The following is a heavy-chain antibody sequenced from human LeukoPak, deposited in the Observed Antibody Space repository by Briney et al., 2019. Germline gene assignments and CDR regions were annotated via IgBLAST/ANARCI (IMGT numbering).Heavy chain of an antibody. CDR3: ARNMLSVLALTGGFDR. D-gene: IGHD2-8*01. CDR2: IKQDGADK. Sequence: GGSLRLSCAASGFTFSNYWMTWVRQAPGKGLEWVANIKQDGADKYYVDSVKGRFTISRDNSKNSLYLQMNSLRAEDTAVYYCARNMLSVLALTGGFDRWGQRTLVTVSS. V-gene: IGHV3-7*01. J-gene: IGHJ4*02. CDR1: GFTFSNYW.